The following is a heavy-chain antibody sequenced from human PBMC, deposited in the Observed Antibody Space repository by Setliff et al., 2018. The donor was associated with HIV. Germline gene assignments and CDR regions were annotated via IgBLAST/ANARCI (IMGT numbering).Heavy chain of an antibody. J-gene: IGHJ6*03. CDR3: ARLLRARSYYYYYYMDV. CDR2: INHSGST. CDR1: GGSFSGYY. D-gene: IGHD1-26*01. Sequence: ETLSLTCAVYGGSFSGYYWSWIRQPPGKGLEWSGEINHSGSTNYNPSLKSRVTISVDTSKNQFSLKLSSVTAADTAVYYCARLLRARSYYYYYYMDVWGKGITVTVSS. V-gene: IGHV4-34*01.